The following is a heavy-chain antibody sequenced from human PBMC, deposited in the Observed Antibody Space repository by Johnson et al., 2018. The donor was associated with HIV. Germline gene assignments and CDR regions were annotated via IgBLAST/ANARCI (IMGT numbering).Heavy chain of an antibody. J-gene: IGHJ3*02. V-gene: IGHV3-30*04. CDR2: ISYDGSNK. CDR1: GFTFSSYA. D-gene: IGHD6-13*01. Sequence: SGGGVVQPGRSLRLSCAASGFTFSSYAMHWVRQAPGKGLEWVAVISYDGSNKYYADSVKGRFTISRDNSKNTLYLQMNTLRPEDTAVYYCAYPREGSSWSNDAFDIWGQGTMVTVSS. CDR3: AYPREGSSWSNDAFDI.